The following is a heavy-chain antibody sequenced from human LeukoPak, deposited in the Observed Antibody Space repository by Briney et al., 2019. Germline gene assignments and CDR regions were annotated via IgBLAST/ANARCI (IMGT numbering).Heavy chain of an antibody. Sequence: GGSLRLSCAASGFTFSSYSMNWVRQAPGKGLEWVSSISSSSSYMYYADSVKGRFTISRDNAKNSLYPQMNSLRAEDTAVYYCARGGVYSYGFPFDYWGQGTLVTVSS. CDR3: ARGGVYSYGFPFDY. CDR1: GFTFSSYS. J-gene: IGHJ4*02. D-gene: IGHD5-18*01. CDR2: ISSSSSYM. V-gene: IGHV3-21*01.